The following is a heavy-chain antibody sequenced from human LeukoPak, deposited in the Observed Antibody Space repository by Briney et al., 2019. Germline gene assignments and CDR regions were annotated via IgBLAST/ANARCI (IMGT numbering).Heavy chain of an antibody. CDR2: INSDGSST. J-gene: IGHJ4*02. CDR3: AKDYYYDSSGTFDY. D-gene: IGHD3-22*01. CDR1: GFTFSNYW. V-gene: IGHV3-74*01. Sequence: GGSLRLSCAASGFTFSNYWMHWVRQAPGKGLVWVSRINSDGSSTIYADSVKGRFTFSRDNAKTTLYLQMNSLRAEDTAVYYCAKDYYYDSSGTFDYWGQGTLVTVSS.